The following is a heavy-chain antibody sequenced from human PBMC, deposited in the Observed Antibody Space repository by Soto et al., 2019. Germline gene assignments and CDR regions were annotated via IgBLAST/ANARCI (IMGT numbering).Heavy chain of an antibody. Sequence: ASVKVSCKASGYMFTKSAMHWVRQAPGQRLEWMGWISGDSGNTKYSPKLQDRVTITRDTSASTAYMELSSLRSEYTALYYCARDGVAAGNINFDYWGQGTLVTVSS. D-gene: IGHD6-19*01. CDR1: GYMFTKSA. J-gene: IGHJ4*01. CDR2: ISGDSGNT. V-gene: IGHV1-3*01. CDR3: ARDGVAAGNINFDY.